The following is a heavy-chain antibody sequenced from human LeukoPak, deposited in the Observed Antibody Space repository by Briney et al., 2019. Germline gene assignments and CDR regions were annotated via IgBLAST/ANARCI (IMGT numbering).Heavy chain of an antibody. D-gene: IGHD5-18*01. CDR1: GGSISSGSYY. Sequence: PSQTLSLTCTVSGGSISSGSYYWSWIRQPAGKGLEWIGRIYTSGSTNYNPSLKSRVTISVDTSKNQFSLKLSSVTAADTAVYYCARFGGYRYGSGFDYWGQGTLVTVSS. CDR2: IYTSGST. V-gene: IGHV4-61*02. J-gene: IGHJ4*02. CDR3: ARFGGYRYGSGFDY.